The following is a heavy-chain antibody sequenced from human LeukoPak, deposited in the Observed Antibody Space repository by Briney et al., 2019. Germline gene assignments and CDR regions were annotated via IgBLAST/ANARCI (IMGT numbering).Heavy chain of an antibody. V-gene: IGHV4-34*01. Sequence: NSAETLSLTCAVYGEAVSGYYGRWIRQPPGGGREWGGEIKDSGSANYNPSRKGRVTISVDTSTDQFSLKLGSAPAADTAEYYCERGGYSYARWGQGTLVTVSS. D-gene: IGHD5-18*01. CDR1: GEAVSGYY. CDR3: ERGGYSYAR. CDR2: IKDSGSA. J-gene: IGHJ4*02.